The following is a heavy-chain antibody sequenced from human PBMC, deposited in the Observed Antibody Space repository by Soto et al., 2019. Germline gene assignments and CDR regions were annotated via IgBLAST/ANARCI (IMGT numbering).Heavy chain of an antibody. Sequence: SLRLSCEASGFTFSAYWMGWVRQAPGTGLQWVATIKTDGSEKYYVDSVTGRFTISRDNDKNSLYLQLNSLRAEDTGVYYXXXGSPQYDFWRGYWXQGTLVTVSS. J-gene: IGHJ4*02. V-gene: IGHV3-7*05. CDR2: IKTDGSEK. CDR3: XXGSPQYDFWRGY. D-gene: IGHD3-3*01. CDR1: GFTFSAYW.